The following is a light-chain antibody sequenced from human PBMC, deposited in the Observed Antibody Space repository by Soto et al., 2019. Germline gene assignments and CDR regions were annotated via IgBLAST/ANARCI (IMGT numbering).Light chain of an antibody. V-gene: IGKV3-11*01. CDR1: QSVSSY. CDR3: QQRSNWPPT. CDR2: DAS. Sequence: EIVLTQSPATLSLSPGERATLSCRASQSVSSYLAWYQQKPGQAPRLLIYDASNRATGIPARFSGSGSGTDFILTISSLESEDLAVYYCQQRSNWPPTFGQGTRLEIK. J-gene: IGKJ5*01.